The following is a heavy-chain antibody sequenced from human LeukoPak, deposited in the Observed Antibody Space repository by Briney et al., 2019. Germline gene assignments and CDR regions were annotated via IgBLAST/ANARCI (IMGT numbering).Heavy chain of an antibody. J-gene: IGHJ3*01. D-gene: IGHD3-22*01. V-gene: IGHV4-39*07. CDR2: IYYSGST. Sequence: SETLSLTCTVSGGSISSSSYYWGWIRQPPGKGLEWIGSIYYSGSTYYNPSLKSRVTISVDTSKNQFSLKLSSVTAADTAVYYCARDGATMIDYWGQGTMVTVSS. CDR1: GGSISSSSYY. CDR3: ARDGATMIDY.